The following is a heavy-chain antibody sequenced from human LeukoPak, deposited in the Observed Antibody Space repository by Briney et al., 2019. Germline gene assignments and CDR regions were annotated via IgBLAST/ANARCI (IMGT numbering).Heavy chain of an antibody. CDR2: INHSGST. CDR1: GGSFSGYY. CDR3: ARADDYDFWSGYTNAFDY. J-gene: IGHJ4*02. Sequence: SETLSLICAVYGGSFSGYYWSWIRQPPGKGLEWIGEINHSGSTNYNPSLKSRVTISVDTSKNQFSLKLSSVTAADTAAYYCARADDYDFWSGYTNAFDYWGQGTLVTVSS. D-gene: IGHD3-3*01. V-gene: IGHV4-34*01.